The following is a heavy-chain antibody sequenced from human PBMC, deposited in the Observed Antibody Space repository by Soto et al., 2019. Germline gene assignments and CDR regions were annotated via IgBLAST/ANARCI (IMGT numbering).Heavy chain of an antibody. CDR2: IYYSGST. J-gene: IGHJ4*02. V-gene: IGHV4-61*08. Sequence: SETLSLTCTVSGGSISSGGYYWSWIRQHPGKGLEWIGYIYYSGSTNYNPSLKSRVTISVDTSKNQFSLKLSSVTAADTAVYYCARESKGSSWSFDYWGQGTLVTVSS. CDR1: GGSISSGGYY. CDR3: ARESKGSSWSFDY. D-gene: IGHD6-13*01.